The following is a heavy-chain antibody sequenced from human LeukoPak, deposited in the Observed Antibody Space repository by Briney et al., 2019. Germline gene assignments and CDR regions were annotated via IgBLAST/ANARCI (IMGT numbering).Heavy chain of an antibody. J-gene: IGHJ4*02. V-gene: IGHV3-30-3*02. CDR1: GFTFSSYA. CDR3: AKQGVAYCGGDCYSPCDY. D-gene: IGHD2-21*02. Sequence: GGSLRLSCAASGFTFSSYAMHWVRQAPGKGLEWVAVISYDGSNKYYADFVKGRFTISRDNSKNTLYLQMNSLRAEDTAVYYCAKQGVAYCGGDCYSPCDYWGQGTLVTVSS. CDR2: ISYDGSNK.